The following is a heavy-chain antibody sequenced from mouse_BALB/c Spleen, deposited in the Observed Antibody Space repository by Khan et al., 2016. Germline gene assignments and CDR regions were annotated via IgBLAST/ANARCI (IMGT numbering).Heavy chain of an antibody. Sequence: QIQLVQSGPELKKPGETVKISCKTSGFTFTDYSVHWVKQAPGKGLKWVGWINTETGEPTYADDFKGRFAFSLETSASTASLQINNLENDDTATYFCARRWWAMDYGGQGTSVTVSS. J-gene: IGHJ4*01. D-gene: IGHD1-1*02. CDR1: GFTFTDYS. V-gene: IGHV9-2-1*01. CDR3: ARRWWAMDY. CDR2: INTETGEP.